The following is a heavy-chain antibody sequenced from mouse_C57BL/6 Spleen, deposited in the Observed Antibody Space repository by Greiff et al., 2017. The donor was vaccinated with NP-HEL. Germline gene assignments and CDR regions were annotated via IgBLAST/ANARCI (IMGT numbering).Heavy chain of an antibody. D-gene: IGHD2-4*01. CDR1: GYTFTSYW. V-gene: IGHV1-64*01. CDR2: IHPNSGST. J-gene: IGHJ2*01. CDR3: ARMGDYDGGYYFDY. Sequence: QVQLKQPGAELVKPGASVKLSCKASGYTFTSYWMHWVKQSPGQGLEWIGMIHPNSGSTNYNEKFKSKATLTVDKSSSTAYMQLSSLTSEDSAVYYCARMGDYDGGYYFDYWGQGTTLTVSS.